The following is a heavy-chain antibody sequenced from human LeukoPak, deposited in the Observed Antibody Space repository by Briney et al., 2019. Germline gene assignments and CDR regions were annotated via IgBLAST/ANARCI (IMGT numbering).Heavy chain of an antibody. V-gene: IGHV4-59*01. CDR3: ARLRGFGADYYYYYMDV. J-gene: IGHJ6*03. D-gene: IGHD3-10*01. CDR1: GGSISSYY. Sequence: SETLSLTCTVSGGSISSYYWNWSRQPPGKGLEWVGYIYYSGSNNYNPSLKSRATISVDTSKNQFSLKLSSVTAADTAVYYCARLRGFGADYYYYYMDVWGKGTTVTVSS. CDR2: IYYSGSN.